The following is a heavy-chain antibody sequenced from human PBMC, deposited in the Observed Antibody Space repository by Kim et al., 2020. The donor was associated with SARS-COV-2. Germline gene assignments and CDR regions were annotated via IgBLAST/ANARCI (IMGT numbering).Heavy chain of an antibody. CDR1: GFTFSSYW. J-gene: IGHJ4*02. CDR2: IKQDGSEK. V-gene: IGHV3-7*03. D-gene: IGHD6-13*01. Sequence: GGSLRLSCAASGFTFSSYWMSWVRQAPGKGLEWVANIKQDGSEKYYVDSVKGRFTISRDNAKNSLYLQMNSLRAEDTAVYYCARLPPGYSSSWYFDYWGQGTLVTVSS. CDR3: ARLPPGYSSSWYFDY.